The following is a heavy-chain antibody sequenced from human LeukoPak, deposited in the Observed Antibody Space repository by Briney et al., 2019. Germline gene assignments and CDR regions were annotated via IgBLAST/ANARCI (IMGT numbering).Heavy chain of an antibody. D-gene: IGHD4-23*01. CDR3: ARATTVADRGFFDY. J-gene: IGHJ4*02. Sequence: SETQSLTCTVSGGSISSYYWSWIRQPAGKGLEWIGRIYTSGSTNYNPSLRSRVTMSVDPSKNQFSLKLSSVTAADTAVYYCARATTVADRGFFDYWGQGSLVTVSS. V-gene: IGHV4-4*07. CDR2: IYTSGST. CDR1: GGSISSYY.